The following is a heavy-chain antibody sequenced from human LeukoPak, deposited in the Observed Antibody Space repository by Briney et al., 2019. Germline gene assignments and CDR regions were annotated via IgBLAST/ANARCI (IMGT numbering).Heavy chain of an antibody. D-gene: IGHD2-2*01. CDR2: ISYDGSNK. Sequence: GGSLRLSCAASGFTFTAYSFYWVRQAPGKGLEWVAAISYDGSNKYYADSVKGRFTISRDNSKNTLYLQMNSLRAEDTAVYYCAKLGYCSSTSCGSVGRDYWGQGTLVTVSS. J-gene: IGHJ4*02. CDR3: AKLGYCSSTSCGSVGRDY. V-gene: IGHV3-30*18. CDR1: GFTFTAYS.